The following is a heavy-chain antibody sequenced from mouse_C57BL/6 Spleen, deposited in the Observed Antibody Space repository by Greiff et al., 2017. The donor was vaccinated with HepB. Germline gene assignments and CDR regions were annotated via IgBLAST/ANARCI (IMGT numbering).Heavy chain of an antibody. Sequence: EVQLVESGGGLVKPGGSLKLSCAASGFTFSDYGIHWVRQAPEKGLEWVAYISSGSSTIYYADTVKGRFTISRDNAKNTLFLQMTSLRSEDTAMYYCARDGSSEVYYAMDYWGQGTSVTVSS. J-gene: IGHJ4*01. CDR2: ISSGSSTI. D-gene: IGHD1-1*01. CDR1: GFTFSDYG. CDR3: ARDGSSEVYYAMDY. V-gene: IGHV5-17*01.